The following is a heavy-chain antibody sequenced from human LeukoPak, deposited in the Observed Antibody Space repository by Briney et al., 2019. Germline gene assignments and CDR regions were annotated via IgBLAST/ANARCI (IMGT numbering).Heavy chain of an antibody. CDR2: IYYSGST. D-gene: IGHD3-22*01. J-gene: IGHJ4*02. CDR3: ARYYGGDSSGYLNS. Sequence: PSETLSLTCIVSGGSISSDYWSWIRQPPGKGLEWIGYIYYSGSTDYNPSLKSRVTISIDTSKNQFSLKLSSVTAADTAVYYCARYYGGDSSGYLNSWGQGTLVTVSS. V-gene: IGHV4-59*01. CDR1: GGSISSDY.